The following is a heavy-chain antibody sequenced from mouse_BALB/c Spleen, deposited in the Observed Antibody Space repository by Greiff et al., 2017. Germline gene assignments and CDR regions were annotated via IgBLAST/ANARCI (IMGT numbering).Heavy chain of an antibody. Sequence: EVQVVESGGGLVKPGGSLKLSCAASGFAFSSYDMSWVRQTPEKRLEWVAYISSGGGSTYYPDTVKGRCTISRDNAKNTLYLQMSSLKSEDTAMYYCARNDSLNYFDYWGQGTTLTVSS. J-gene: IGHJ2*01. CDR2: ISSGGGST. CDR3: ARNDSLNYFDY. CDR1: GFAFSSYD. V-gene: IGHV5-12-1*01.